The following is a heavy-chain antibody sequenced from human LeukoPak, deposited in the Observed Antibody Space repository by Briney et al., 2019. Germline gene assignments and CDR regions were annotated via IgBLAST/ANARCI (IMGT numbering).Heavy chain of an antibody. D-gene: IGHD1-26*01. CDR3: ARALKDLRRRIGGTTTFEYSYYMDG. CDR2: ISGSGGST. V-gene: IGHV3-23*01. Sequence: PGGSVRLSCAASGFTFSSFGMSWVRQAPGQGLEWVSAISGSGGSTYYADAVKGRFTIYRDNSKNTLYLQKNSLRAEDTAVYYCARALKDLRRRIGGTTTFEYSYYMDGWGKPTTVIISS. CDR1: GFTFSSFG. J-gene: IGHJ6*03.